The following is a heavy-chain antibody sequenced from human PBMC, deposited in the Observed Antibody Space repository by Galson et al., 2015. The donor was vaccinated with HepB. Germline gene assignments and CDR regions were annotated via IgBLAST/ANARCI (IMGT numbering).Heavy chain of an antibody. V-gene: IGHV1-24*01. Sequence: SVKVSCQVSGYTLTELSMHWVRPAPGKGLGWMGGFDPEDGETIYAQKFQGRVTMTEDTSTDTAYMELSSLRSEDTAVYYCATGTIFGVVIISHYYYGMDVWGQGTTVTVSS. CDR1: GYTLTELS. D-gene: IGHD3-3*01. CDR3: ATGTIFGVVIISHYYYGMDV. J-gene: IGHJ6*02. CDR2: FDPEDGET.